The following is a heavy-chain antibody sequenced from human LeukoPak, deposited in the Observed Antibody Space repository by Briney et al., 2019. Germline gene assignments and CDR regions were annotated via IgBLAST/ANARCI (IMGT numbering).Heavy chain of an antibody. V-gene: IGHV4-31*03. J-gene: IGHJ3*02. CDR2: IYYSGST. Sequence: KTSETLSLTCTVSGGSISSGGYYWSWIRQHPGKGLEWIGYIYYSGSTYYNPSLKSRVTISVDTSKNQFSLKLSSVTAADTAVYYCARGPNIVAKIKPGAFDIWGKGPMATVSS. D-gene: IGHD5-12*01. CDR1: GGSISSGGYY. CDR3: ARGPNIVAKIKPGAFDI.